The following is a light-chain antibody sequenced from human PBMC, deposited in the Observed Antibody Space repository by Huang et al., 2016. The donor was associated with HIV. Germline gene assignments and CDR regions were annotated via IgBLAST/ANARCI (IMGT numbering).Light chain of an antibody. CDR2: GAS. J-gene: IGKJ5*01. Sequence: DIVMTPSPAPLSGSPGERVTLFCTARQSVSDSLAWFQQRPGQPPRLIIYGASARADGVPARFSGSGSGTEFTLTINSLQSEDFAVYYCQQYKQLPITFGQGTRLDIK. V-gene: IGKV3-15*01. CDR1: QSVSDS. CDR3: QQYKQLPIT.